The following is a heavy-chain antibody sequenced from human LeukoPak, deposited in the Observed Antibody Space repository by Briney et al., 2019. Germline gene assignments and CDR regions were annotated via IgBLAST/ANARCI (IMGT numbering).Heavy chain of an antibody. Sequence: GGSLRPSCAASGFTFSSYWMHWVRQAPGKGLVWVSRINSDGSSTSYADSVKGRFTISRDNAKNTLYLQMNSLRAEDTAVYYCARERTLSGWYLPYDYWGQGTLVTVSS. CDR1: GFTFSSYW. CDR2: INSDGSST. CDR3: ARERTLSGWYLPYDY. V-gene: IGHV3-74*01. D-gene: IGHD6-13*01. J-gene: IGHJ4*02.